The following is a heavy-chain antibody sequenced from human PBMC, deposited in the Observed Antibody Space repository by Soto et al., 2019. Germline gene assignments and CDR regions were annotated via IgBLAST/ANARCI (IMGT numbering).Heavy chain of an antibody. D-gene: IGHD3-3*01. CDR3: ARQAYYDFWSGYYTAAFDI. CDR2: IYPGDSDT. Sequence: LGESLKISCKGSGYSFTSYWIGWVRQMPGKGLEWMGIIYPGDSDTRYSPSFQGQVTISADKSISTAYLQWSSLKASDTAMYYCARQAYYDFWSGYYTAAFDIWGQGTMVTVSS. CDR1: GYSFTSYW. J-gene: IGHJ3*02. V-gene: IGHV5-51*01.